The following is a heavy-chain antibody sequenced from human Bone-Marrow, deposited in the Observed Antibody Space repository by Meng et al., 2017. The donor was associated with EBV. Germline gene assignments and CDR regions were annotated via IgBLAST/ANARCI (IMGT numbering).Heavy chain of an antibody. D-gene: IGHD3-10*01. Sequence: VRLVQSGAEVKKPGASVKVSCKASGYTFTGYYMHWVRQAPGQGLEWMGRINPNSGGTNYAQKFQGRVTMTRDTSISTAYMELSRLRSDDTAVYYCARVFLDYGSGSIDCWGQGTLVTVSS. CDR1: GYTFTGYY. CDR2: INPNSGGT. CDR3: ARVFLDYGSGSIDC. V-gene: IGHV1-2*06. J-gene: IGHJ4*02.